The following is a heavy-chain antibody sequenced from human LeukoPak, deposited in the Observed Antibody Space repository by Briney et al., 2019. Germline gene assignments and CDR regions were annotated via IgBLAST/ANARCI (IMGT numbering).Heavy chain of an antibody. D-gene: IGHD2-2*01. CDR1: GYTFTGYH. Sequence: TSVTVSCKASGYTFTGYHMHWVRQTPGQGLEWMGRINPNSGDTNYAQKFQGRVTMTRDTSISTAYMELSRLRSDDTAVYYCARDYCSSTSCLFDYWGQGTLVTVSS. CDR3: ARDYCSSTSCLFDY. V-gene: IGHV1-2*06. CDR2: INPNSGDT. J-gene: IGHJ4*02.